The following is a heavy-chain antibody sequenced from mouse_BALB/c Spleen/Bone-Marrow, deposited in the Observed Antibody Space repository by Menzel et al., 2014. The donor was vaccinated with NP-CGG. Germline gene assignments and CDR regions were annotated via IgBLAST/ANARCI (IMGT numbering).Heavy chain of an antibody. D-gene: IGHD1-1*01. J-gene: IGHJ2*01. CDR1: GYTFTSYV. V-gene: IGHV1-14*01. Sequence: SGPELVKPGTLVKMSCKASGYTFTSYVIHWVKQKPGQGLEWIGYINPFNDGTKYNEKFKDKATLTSDKSSNTAYMELTSLTSEDSAVYYCARTGNYYGSSFDYWGQGTTLTVSS. CDR2: INPFNDGT. CDR3: ARTGNYYGSSFDY.